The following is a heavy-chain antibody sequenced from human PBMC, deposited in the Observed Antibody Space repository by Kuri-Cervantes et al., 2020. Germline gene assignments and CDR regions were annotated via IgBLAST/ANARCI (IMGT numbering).Heavy chain of an antibody. CDR3: ARDELIVGATPMGY. CDR2: ISGSGGST. Sequence: GGSLRLSCAASGFTFSSYAMSWVRQAPGKGLEWVSAISGSGGSTYYADSVKGRFTISRDNSKNTLYLQMNSLRAEDTAVYYCARDELIVGATPMGYWGQGTLVTVSS. D-gene: IGHD1-26*01. CDR1: GFTFSSYA. J-gene: IGHJ4*02. V-gene: IGHV3-23*01.